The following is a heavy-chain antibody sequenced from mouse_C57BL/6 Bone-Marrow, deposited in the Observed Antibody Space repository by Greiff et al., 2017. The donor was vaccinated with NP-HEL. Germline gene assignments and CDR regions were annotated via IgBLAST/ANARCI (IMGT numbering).Heavy chain of an antibody. J-gene: IGHJ3*01. CDR1: GYTFTSYW. Sequence: QVQLQQSGAELVKPGASVTLSCKASGYTFTSYWMHWVKQRPGQGLEWIGMIHPNRGSTNYNEKFKSKATLTVDKSSSTAYMQLSSLTSEDSAVYYCSPSPSYDFPQFAYWGQGTLVTVSA. D-gene: IGHD2-4*01. V-gene: IGHV1-64*01. CDR3: SPSPSYDFPQFAY. CDR2: IHPNRGST.